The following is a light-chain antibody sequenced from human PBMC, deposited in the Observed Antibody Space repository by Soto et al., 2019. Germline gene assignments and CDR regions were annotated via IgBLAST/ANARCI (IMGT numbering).Light chain of an antibody. V-gene: IGKV4-1*01. CDR1: RRVLYTSNNKNY. CDR2: WAS. J-gene: IGKJ4*01. Sequence: DIVMTQSPDSLAVSLGERATIKCKSSRRVLYTSNNKNYLSWYQQKPGQPPKLLIYWASTRECGVPDRFSGSGSGAEFTLTINSLQAEDVAVYYCQQYYSAPLTFGGGTKVEI. CDR3: QQYYSAPLT.